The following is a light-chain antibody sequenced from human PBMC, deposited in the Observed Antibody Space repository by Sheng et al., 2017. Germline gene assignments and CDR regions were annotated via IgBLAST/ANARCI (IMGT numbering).Light chain of an antibody. V-gene: IGLV2-14*03. Sequence: QSALTQPASVSGSPGQSITLSCTGTSSDVGGHKYVSWFQQRPGTVPKLIIYDVNIRPSGVSDRFSGSKSGNTASLTISGLQAEDEADYYCSSYAGNNNYVFGAGTKVTVL. J-gene: IGLJ1*01. CDR3: SSYAGNNNYV. CDR1: SSDVGGHKY. CDR2: DVN.